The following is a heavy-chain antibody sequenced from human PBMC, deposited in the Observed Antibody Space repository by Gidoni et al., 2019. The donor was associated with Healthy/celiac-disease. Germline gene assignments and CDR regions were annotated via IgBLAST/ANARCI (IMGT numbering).Heavy chain of an antibody. J-gene: IGHJ6*02. V-gene: IGHV4-34*01. CDR1: GGSFSGYY. D-gene: IGHD6-13*01. CDR2: INHSGST. Sequence: QVQLQQWGAGLLKPSETLSLTCAVYGGSFSGYYWSWIRQPPGKGLEWIGEINHSGSTNYNPSLKSRVTISVDTSKNQFSLKLSSVTAADTAVYYCARGNIAAAGTWGGYYYYYGMDVWGQGTTVTVSS. CDR3: ARGNIAAAGTWGGYYYYYGMDV.